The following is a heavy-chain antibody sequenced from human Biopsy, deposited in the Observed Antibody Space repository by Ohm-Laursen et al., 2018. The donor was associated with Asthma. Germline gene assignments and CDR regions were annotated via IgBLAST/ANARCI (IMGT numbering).Heavy chain of an antibody. CDR3: ARTHERWTSIQDDALDI. CDR1: GFTFSIYD. V-gene: IGHV3-30*03. J-gene: IGHJ3*02. Sequence: SSLRLSCSASGFTFSIYDIHWVRQAPGKGLEWVAVISYDGGNKFYGDSVKGRFTLSRDNSRNTLYLQMNSLRVEDTAIYYCARTHERWTSIQDDALDIWGQGTMVIGSS. D-gene: IGHD4-23*01. CDR2: ISYDGGNK.